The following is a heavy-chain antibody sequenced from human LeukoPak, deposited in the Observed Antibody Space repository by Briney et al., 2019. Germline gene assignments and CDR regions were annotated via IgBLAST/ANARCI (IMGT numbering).Heavy chain of an antibody. CDR3: ARDLGYSYGLGDFDY. CDR2: IKQDGSEK. D-gene: IGHD5-18*01. V-gene: IGHV3-7*03. Sequence: PGGSLRLSCAASGFTFSSYEMNWVRQAPGKGLEWVANIKQDGSEKYYVDSVKGRFTISRDNAKNSLYLQMNSLRAEDTAVYYCARDLGYSYGLGDFDYWGQGTLVTVSS. J-gene: IGHJ4*02. CDR1: GFTFSSYE.